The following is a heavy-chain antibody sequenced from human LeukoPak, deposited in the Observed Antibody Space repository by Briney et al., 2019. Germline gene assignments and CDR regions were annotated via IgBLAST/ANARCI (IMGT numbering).Heavy chain of an antibody. CDR1: GGSISKYY. Sequence: SETLSLTCSVSGGSISKYYWSWIRQPPGKGLEWIGYIYHSGSTNYNPSLNSRVTISVDTSRNQFSLKLSSVTAADTAVYYCARRVWYYGSGKHNPFDYWGQGTLVTVSS. CDR2: IYHSGST. J-gene: IGHJ4*02. CDR3: ARRVWYYGSGKHNPFDY. V-gene: IGHV4-59*08. D-gene: IGHD3-10*01.